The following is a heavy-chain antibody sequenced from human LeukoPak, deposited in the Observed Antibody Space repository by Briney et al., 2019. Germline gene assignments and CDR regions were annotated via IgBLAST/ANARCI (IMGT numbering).Heavy chain of an antibody. CDR2: INHSGST. CDR3: ARGSHGDPINPFDY. CDR1: GGSFSGYY. D-gene: IGHD4-17*01. V-gene: IGHV4-34*01. J-gene: IGHJ4*02. Sequence: SETLSLTCAVYGGSFSGYYWSWIRQPPGKGLEWIGEINHSGSTNYNPSLKSRVTISVDTSKNQFSLKLSSVTAADTAVYYCARGSHGDPINPFDYWGQGTLVTVSS.